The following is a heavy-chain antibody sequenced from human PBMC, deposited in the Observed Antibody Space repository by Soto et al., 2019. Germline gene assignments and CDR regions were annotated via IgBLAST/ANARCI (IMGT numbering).Heavy chain of an antibody. CDR1: GDSVTNNNW. V-gene: IGHV4-4*02. Sequence: QVRLQESGPGLVKPSGTLSLNCTVSGDSVTNNNWWSWVRQSPGKGLELIGEIYHSGSTSYSASLKSRATMSIDKSTNKVSLALTSVTAADTALYFCVRGAYMSRGFYFDNWGQGTVVTVSS. D-gene: IGHD3-10*01. CDR2: IYHSGST. CDR3: VRGAYMSRGFYFDN. J-gene: IGHJ4*02.